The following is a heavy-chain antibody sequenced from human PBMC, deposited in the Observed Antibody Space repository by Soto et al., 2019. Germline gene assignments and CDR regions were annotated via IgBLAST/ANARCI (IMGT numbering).Heavy chain of an antibody. J-gene: IGHJ5*01. CDR2: ISTTSFTI. CDR3: ARDRCYDGTCYSASDS. Sequence: VGSLRLSCAASGFSFSTYNMDWVRQAPGKGPEWIAYISTTSFTIYYADSVKGRFTISRDNDRNSLYLEMNSLRDEDTAVYYCARDRCYDGTCYSASDSWGQGTLVTVSS. CDR1: GFSFSTYN. D-gene: IGHD2-15*01. V-gene: IGHV3-48*02.